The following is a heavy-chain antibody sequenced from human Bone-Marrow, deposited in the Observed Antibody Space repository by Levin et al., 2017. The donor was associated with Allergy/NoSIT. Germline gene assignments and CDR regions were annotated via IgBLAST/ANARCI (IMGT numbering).Heavy chain of an antibody. CDR1: GFTFSSYA. J-gene: IGHJ5*02. Sequence: PGGSLRLSCAATGFTFSSYAMTWVRQAPGQGLEWVAAISGSGDTTYYADSVKGRFTISRDNSKNTLYLQMNSLRADDTALYYCAKGGMTALTTYPDPCGQGTLVPVSS. D-gene: IGHD1-20*01. V-gene: IGHV3-23*01. CDR2: ISGSGDTT. CDR3: AKGGMTALTTYPDP.